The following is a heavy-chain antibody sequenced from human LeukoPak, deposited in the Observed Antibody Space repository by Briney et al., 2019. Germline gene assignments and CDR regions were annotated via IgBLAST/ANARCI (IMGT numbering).Heavy chain of an antibody. CDR2: INHSGST. J-gene: IGHJ5*02. V-gene: IGHV4-34*01. D-gene: IGHD6-19*01. CDR1: GGSFSGYY. Sequence: PSETLSLTCAVYGGSFSGYYWSWIRQPPGKGLEWIGEINHSGSTNYNPSLKSRVTISVDTSKNQFSLKLSSVTAADTAVYYCARHLRLGRNWFDPWGQGTLVTVSS. CDR3: ARHLRLGRNWFDP.